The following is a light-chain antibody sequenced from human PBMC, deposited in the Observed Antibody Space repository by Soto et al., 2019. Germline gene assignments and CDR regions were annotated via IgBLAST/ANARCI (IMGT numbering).Light chain of an antibody. J-gene: IGKJ5*01. CDR3: MQGTHWPIT. V-gene: IGKV2-30*02. CDR2: EVS. CDR1: QSLVHSDGIAY. Sequence: VMTQSPLSLPVTPGEAASISCRSSQSLVHSDGIAYFSWFQQRPGRSPRRLIYEVSNRDSGVPARFSGSGSGTDFALKISRVEAEDVGVDYCMQGTHWPITFGQGTRLEIK.